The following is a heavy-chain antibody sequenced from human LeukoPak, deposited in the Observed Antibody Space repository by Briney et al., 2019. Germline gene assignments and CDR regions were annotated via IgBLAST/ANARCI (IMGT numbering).Heavy chain of an antibody. CDR3: ARASGRYFRFEAYYFDN. D-gene: IGHD1-26*01. CDR1: GFTFSSYR. J-gene: IGHJ4*02. Sequence: GGSLRLSCAASGFTFSSYRMNWVRQAPGKGLEWVSYISSSSSTIYYADSVKGRFTTSRDNSKNTLYLQMGSLRAEDMAVYYCARASGRYFRFEAYYFDNWGQGTLVTVSS. CDR2: ISSSSSTI. V-gene: IGHV3-48*01.